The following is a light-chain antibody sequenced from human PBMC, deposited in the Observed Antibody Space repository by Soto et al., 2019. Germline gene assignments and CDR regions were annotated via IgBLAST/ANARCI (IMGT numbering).Light chain of an antibody. Sequence: QSVLTQPASVSGSPGQSTTISFTGTSSDVGGYNYVCWYQQHPGKAPKLRIFDVSSRPSGVSNRFSVSKSSNTASLTISGLQADDEADYYCSSYATGPSWVFGGGTKVTVL. V-gene: IGLV2-14*03. CDR2: DVS. CDR3: SSYATGPSWV. CDR1: SSDVGGYNY. J-gene: IGLJ3*02.